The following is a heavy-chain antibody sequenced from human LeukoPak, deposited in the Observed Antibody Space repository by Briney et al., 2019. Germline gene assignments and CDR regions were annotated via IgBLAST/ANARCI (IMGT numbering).Heavy chain of an antibody. CDR2: IYYSGST. CDR3: ARVWHLTMVRGVTEPSWFDP. Sequence: PSETLSLTCTVSGGSISSYYWSWIRQPPGKGLEWIGYIYYSGSTNYNPSLKSRVTISVDTSKNQFSLKLSSVTAADTAVYYCARVWHLTMVRGVTEPSWFDPWGQGTLVTVSS. J-gene: IGHJ5*02. V-gene: IGHV4-59*01. D-gene: IGHD3-10*01. CDR1: GGSISSYY.